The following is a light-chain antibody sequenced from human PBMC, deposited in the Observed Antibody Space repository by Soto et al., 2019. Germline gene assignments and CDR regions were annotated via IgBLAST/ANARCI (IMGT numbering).Light chain of an antibody. CDR2: DVT. CDR1: SSDVGGYNY. V-gene: IGLV2-14*01. Sequence: QSVLTQPASVSGSPGQSITISCTGTSSDVGGYNYVPWYQHHPGKAPKLMIYDVTNRPSGVSNRFSGSKSGNTASLTISGLQAEDEADYYCSSYTSSHTYVFGTGTKLTVL. J-gene: IGLJ1*01. CDR3: SSYTSSHTYV.